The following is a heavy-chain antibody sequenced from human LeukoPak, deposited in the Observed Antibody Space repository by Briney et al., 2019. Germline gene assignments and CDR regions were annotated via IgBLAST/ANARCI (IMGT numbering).Heavy chain of an antibody. V-gene: IGHV1-18*01. CDR1: GYTFTSYG. CDR2: ISAYNGNT. Sequence: ASVKVSCKASGYTFTSYGISWVRQAPGQGLEWMGWISAYNGNTNYAQKLQGRVTMTTDTSTGTAYMELSSLRSEDTAVYYCARAITGKGYYYMDVWGKGTTVTVSS. D-gene: IGHD1-20*01. J-gene: IGHJ6*03. CDR3: ARAITGKGYYYMDV.